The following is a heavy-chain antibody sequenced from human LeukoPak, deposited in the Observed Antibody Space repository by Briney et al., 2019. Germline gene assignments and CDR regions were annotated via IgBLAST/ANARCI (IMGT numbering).Heavy chain of an antibody. J-gene: IGHJ5*02. CDR3: AKDGGLTYSSTRFDP. V-gene: IGHV3-23*01. CDR2: ISAYGDST. D-gene: IGHD6-13*01. Sequence: GGSLRLSCVASGFTFSSYAMSWVRQAPGKGLEWVSGISAYGDSTYYSDSVKGRFTVFRDNFKNAVYLQMNSPRADDTAVYYCAKDGGLTYSSTRFDPWGQETLVTVSS. CDR1: GFTFSSYA.